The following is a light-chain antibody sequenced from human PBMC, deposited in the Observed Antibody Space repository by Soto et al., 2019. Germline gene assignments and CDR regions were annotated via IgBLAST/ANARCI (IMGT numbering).Light chain of an antibody. Sequence: MTQSPATLSVSPGERGTLSCRASQSISSWLAWYQQKPGKAPKFLIHKVSSLESGVPSRFSGSGSGTEFTLTISSLQPDGFATYFCQQANSFPITFGQGTRLE. J-gene: IGKJ5*01. V-gene: IGKV1-5*03. CDR3: QQANSFPIT. CDR1: QSISSW. CDR2: KVS.